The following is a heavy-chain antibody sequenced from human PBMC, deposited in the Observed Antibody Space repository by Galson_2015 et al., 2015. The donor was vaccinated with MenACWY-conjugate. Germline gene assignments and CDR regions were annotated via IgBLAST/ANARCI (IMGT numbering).Heavy chain of an antibody. V-gene: IGHV3-23*01. Sequence: SLRLSCAASGFSFRSYAMSWVRQAPGKGLEWVSGISGSGGSRYDADSVEGRFTISRDNSKNTLYLQMNSLRAEDTAVYYCAKSSDMLTGHYIERRFFDYWGQGTLVTVSS. CDR3: AKSSDMLTGHYIERRFFDY. J-gene: IGHJ4*02. D-gene: IGHD3-9*01. CDR1: GFSFRSYA. CDR2: ISGSGGSR.